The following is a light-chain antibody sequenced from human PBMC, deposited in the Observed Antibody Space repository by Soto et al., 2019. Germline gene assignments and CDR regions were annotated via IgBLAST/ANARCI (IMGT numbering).Light chain of an antibody. V-gene: IGKV1-33*01. CDR3: QQYDHRPIT. CDR2: DVS. J-gene: IGKJ5*01. Sequence: DIQMTQSPSSLSASVGDRVTITCQASQDIAKSVNWYQHKPGKAPKLLIYDVSNLGSGVPSRFSGSGSGTDFSFTVSSLQPEDFATYYCQQYDHRPITFGQGTRLEIK. CDR1: QDIAKS.